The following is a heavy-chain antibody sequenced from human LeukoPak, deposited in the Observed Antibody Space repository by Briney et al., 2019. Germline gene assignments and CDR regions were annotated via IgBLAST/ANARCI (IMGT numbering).Heavy chain of an antibody. Sequence: GGSLRLSCAASGFTVSSNHVSWVRQAPGKGLEWVSVLYSGDNTYYADSVKGRFTISRDNSKNTLYLQMNSLRVEDAGIYYCAKTHGPYCSGGTCLDHYYYMDVWGKGTTVTVSS. V-gene: IGHV3-53*05. CDR3: AKTHGPYCSGGTCLDHYYYMDV. J-gene: IGHJ6*03. CDR1: GFTVSSNH. CDR2: LYSGDNT. D-gene: IGHD2-15*01.